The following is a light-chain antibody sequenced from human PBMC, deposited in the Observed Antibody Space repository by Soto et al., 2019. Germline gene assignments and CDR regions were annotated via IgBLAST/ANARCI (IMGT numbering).Light chain of an antibody. J-gene: IGKJ1*01. V-gene: IGKV4-1*01. CDR1: QSVFYSSNNKNY. Sequence: DIVMTQSPDSLAVSLGERATINCKSSQSVFYSSNNKNYLAWYQQKPGQPPNLLIYWASTRESGVPDRFSGSGSGTNFSLTISSLHAEDVAVYYCQQYHSPPWTFAQGIKVELK. CDR3: QQYHSPPWT. CDR2: WAS.